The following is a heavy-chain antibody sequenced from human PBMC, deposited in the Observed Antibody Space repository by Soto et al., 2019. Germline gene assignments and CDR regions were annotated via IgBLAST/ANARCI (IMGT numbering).Heavy chain of an antibody. CDR2: IYPGDSDT. Sequence: ESLQISCKGSGYSFTNHWIGWVRQMPGKGLEWMGIIYPGDSDTRYSPSFQGQVTISADTSINTAYLQWNSLKASDTAIYYCASQETRYCSSDATSYYYDMVVWGQAITVNAS. CDR1: GYSFTNHW. D-gene: IGHD6-6*01. V-gene: IGHV5-51*01. J-gene: IGHJ6*02. CDR3: ASQETRYCSSDATSYYYDMVV.